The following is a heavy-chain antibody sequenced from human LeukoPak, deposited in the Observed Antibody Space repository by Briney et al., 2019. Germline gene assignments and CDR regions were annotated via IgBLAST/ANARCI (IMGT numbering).Heavy chain of an antibody. CDR3: AKGTYSGNSYHFDY. J-gene: IGHJ4*02. V-gene: IGHV3-23*01. CDR2: ISASGVTT. D-gene: IGHD1-26*01. Sequence: GGSLRLSCAASGFTFSSYAMSWVRQAPGKGLEWVSAISASGVTTHYADSVKGRFTISRDNSKNTLYLQMNNLRAEDTAMYYCAKGTYSGNSYHFDYWGQGTLVTVSS. CDR1: GFTFSSYA.